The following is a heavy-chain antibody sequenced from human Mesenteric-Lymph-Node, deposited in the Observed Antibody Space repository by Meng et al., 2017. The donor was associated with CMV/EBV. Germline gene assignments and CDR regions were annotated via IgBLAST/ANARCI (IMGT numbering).Heavy chain of an antibody. CDR3: ARAYSSSWYGYWYFDL. Sequence: GSIGSSGYYWSWIRQHPGKGREWIGYIYYSGSTYYNPTLKSRVTISVDTSKNQFSLKLSSVTAADTAVYYCARAYSSSWYGYWYFDLWGRGTLVTVSS. J-gene: IGHJ2*01. V-gene: IGHV4-31*02. D-gene: IGHD6-13*01. CDR2: IYYSGST. CDR1: GSIGSSGYY.